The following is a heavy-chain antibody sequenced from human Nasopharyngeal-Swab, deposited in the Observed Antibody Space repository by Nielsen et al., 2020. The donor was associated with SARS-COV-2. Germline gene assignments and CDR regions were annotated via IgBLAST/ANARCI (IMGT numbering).Heavy chain of an antibody. CDR1: GFTFSSYG. J-gene: IGHJ4*02. CDR2: IWYDGSNK. D-gene: IGHD5-18*01. Sequence: GESLKISCAASGFTFSSYGMHWVRQAPGKGLEWVAVIWYDGSNKYYADSVKGRFTISRDNSKNTLYLQMNSLRAEDTAVYYCGGNSYAHGFDYWGQGTLVTVSS. V-gene: IGHV3-33*08. CDR3: GGNSYAHGFDY.